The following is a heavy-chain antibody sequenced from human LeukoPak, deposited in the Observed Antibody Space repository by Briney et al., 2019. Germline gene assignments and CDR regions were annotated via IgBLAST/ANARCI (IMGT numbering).Heavy chain of an antibody. J-gene: IGHJ3*02. Sequence: VASVKVSCKASGGTFSSYAISWVRQAPGQGLEWMGRIIPILGIANYAQKFQGRVTITADKSTSTAYMELSSLRSEDTAVYYCARGGAWPLDAFDIWGQGTMVTVSS. CDR3: ARGGAWPLDAFDI. CDR2: IIPILGIA. V-gene: IGHV1-69*04. D-gene: IGHD3-16*01. CDR1: GGTFSSYA.